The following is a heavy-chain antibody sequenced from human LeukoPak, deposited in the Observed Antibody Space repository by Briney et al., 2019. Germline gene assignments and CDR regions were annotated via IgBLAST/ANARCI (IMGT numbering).Heavy chain of an antibody. J-gene: IGHJ5*02. CDR3: ARSVSSWYQIRANWFDP. D-gene: IGHD6-13*01. V-gene: IGHV4-34*01. CDR1: GGSFSGYY. CDR2: INHSGST. Sequence: SETLSLTCAVYGGSFSGYYWSWIRQPPGKGLEWIGEINHSGSTNYNPSLKSRVAISVDTSKNQFSLKLSSVTAADTAVYYCARSVSSWYQIRANWFDPWGQGTLVTVSS.